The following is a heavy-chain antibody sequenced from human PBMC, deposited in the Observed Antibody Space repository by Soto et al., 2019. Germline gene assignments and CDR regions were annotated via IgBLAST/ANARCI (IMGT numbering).Heavy chain of an antibody. CDR2: IYHSGST. Sequence: QLQLQESGSGLVKPSQTLSLTCAVSVGSISSGGYSWSWIRQPPGKGLEWIGYIYHSGSTYYNPALNSRVTISVDMSKNQFYLKLSSVTAADTAVYYCAAGGGLPRDYWGQGTLGTVSS. J-gene: IGHJ4*02. V-gene: IGHV4-30-2*01. CDR1: VGSISSGGYS. D-gene: IGHD5-12*01. CDR3: AAGGGLPRDY.